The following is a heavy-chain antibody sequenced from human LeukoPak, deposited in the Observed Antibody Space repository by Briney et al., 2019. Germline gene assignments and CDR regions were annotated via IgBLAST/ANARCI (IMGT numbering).Heavy chain of an antibody. CDR2: IHDTGST. D-gene: IGHD3-10*01. Sequence: SETLSLTCSVSRGSISNSYWTWIRQPPGKGPEWIGYIHDTGSTIYNPSLKSRVTISADTSKNQFSLKLSSMTVADTAVYFCARLLGVRRGVITGWFDPWGQGTQVTVSS. V-gene: IGHV4-59*08. CDR1: RGSISNSY. J-gene: IGHJ5*02. CDR3: ARLLGVRRGVITGWFDP.